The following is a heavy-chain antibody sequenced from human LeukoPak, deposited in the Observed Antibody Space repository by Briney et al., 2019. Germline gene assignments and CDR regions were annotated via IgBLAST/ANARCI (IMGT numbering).Heavy chain of an antibody. V-gene: IGHV3-21*01. D-gene: IGHD6-13*01. CDR3: ARGGEQQLVTFDY. J-gene: IGHJ4*02. CDR1: GFTFSAYS. CDR2: ISSSSYT. Sequence: PGGSLRLSCTASGFTFSAYSMNWVRQAPGKGLEWVSSISSSSYTYYAESMRGRFTISRDNAKNSLYLQMNSLRAEDTAVYYCARGGEQQLVTFDYWGQGTLVTVSS.